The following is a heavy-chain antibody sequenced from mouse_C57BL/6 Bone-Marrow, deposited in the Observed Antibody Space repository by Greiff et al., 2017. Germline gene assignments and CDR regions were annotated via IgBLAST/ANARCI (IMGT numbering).Heavy chain of an antibody. CDR1: GYTFTSYG. D-gene: IGHD1-1*01. CDR2: IYPSSGNP. V-gene: IGHV1-81*01. CDR3: ARPGVAWCWYFDV. Sequence: QVQLKQSGAELARPGASVQLSCKASGYTFTSYGISWVKQRNGQGLEWIGEIYPSSGNPYSNAKFKGKATLTADKSSSTAYGELRSLTSEDSAVYCGARPGVAWCWYFDVWGTGTTVTVSS. J-gene: IGHJ1*03.